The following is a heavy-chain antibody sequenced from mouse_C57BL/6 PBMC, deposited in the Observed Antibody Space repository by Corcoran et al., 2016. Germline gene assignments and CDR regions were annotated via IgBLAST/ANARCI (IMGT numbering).Heavy chain of an antibody. CDR3: ARSGGSFYYAMDY. Sequence: QIQLVQSGPELKKPGETVQISCKASGYTFTTYGMSWVKQAPGKGLKWMGWINTYSGVPTYADDFKGRFAFSLETSASTAYLQINNLKNEDTATYFCARSGGSFYYAMDYWGQGTSVTVSS. J-gene: IGHJ4*01. D-gene: IGHD1-1*01. CDR1: GYTFTTYG. CDR2: INTYSGVP. V-gene: IGHV9-3*01.